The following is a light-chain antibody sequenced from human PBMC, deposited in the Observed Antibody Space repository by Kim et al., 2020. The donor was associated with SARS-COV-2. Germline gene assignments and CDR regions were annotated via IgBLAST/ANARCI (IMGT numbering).Light chain of an antibody. J-gene: IGKJ1*01. Sequence: PGERATLSCRASQNINNNLAWYQQTPGQPPRLLIYGASTRASGIPARFRGSGSGAEFTLTISSLQSDDFAIYYCQQYDNWPPRTFGQGTKVDIK. CDR1: QNINNN. CDR3: QQYDNWPPRT. V-gene: IGKV3-15*01. CDR2: GAS.